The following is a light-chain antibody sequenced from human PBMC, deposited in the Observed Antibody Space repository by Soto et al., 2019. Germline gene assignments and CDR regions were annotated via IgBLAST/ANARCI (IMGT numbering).Light chain of an antibody. J-gene: IGKJ1*01. CDR1: QSVSSSY. V-gene: IGKV3-20*01. CDR3: QQYGSSPWT. Sequence: EIVLTQSPGTLSLSPGERATLSCRASQSVSSSYLAWYQQNPGQAPRLLIYGASSRATGIPARFSGSGSGTDFTLTISSLEPEDFAVYYCQQYGSSPWTFGQVTKVEIK. CDR2: GAS.